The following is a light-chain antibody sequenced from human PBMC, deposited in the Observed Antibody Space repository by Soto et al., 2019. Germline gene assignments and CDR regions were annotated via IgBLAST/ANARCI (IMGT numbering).Light chain of an antibody. Sequence: AIQMTQSPSSLSASVGDRVTITCRASQGIRNDLGWYQQKPGKAPKLLIYDASSLQSGVPSRFSGSGSGTDFTLTISSLQPEYFATYYWLLHYNGWTFGQGTKVEIK. V-gene: IGKV1-6*01. CDR3: LLHYNGWT. J-gene: IGKJ1*01. CDR2: DAS. CDR1: QGIRND.